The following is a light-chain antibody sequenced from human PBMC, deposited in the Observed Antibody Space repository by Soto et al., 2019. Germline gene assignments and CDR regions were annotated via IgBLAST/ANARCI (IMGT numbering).Light chain of an antibody. J-gene: IGKJ5*01. V-gene: IGKV3-20*01. CDR1: QRVSSSY. Sequence: TQSPGTVSLSPGERATLSCRASQRVSSSYFAWYQHKPGQAPRLLIYGVSSRAAGIPDRFSGSGSGTDFTLTIDSLQPDDFATYYCQQTYITPYTFGQGTRLEIK. CDR3: QQTYITPYT. CDR2: GVS.